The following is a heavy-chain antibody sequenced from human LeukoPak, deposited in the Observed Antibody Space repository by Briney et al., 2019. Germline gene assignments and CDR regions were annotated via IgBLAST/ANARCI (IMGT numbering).Heavy chain of an antibody. CDR2: INPNSGGT. Sequence: ASVKVSCKASGYTFTGYYMHWVRQAPGQGLEWMGWINPNSGGTNYAQKFQGRVTMTRDMSISTAYMELRSLRSDDTAVYYCARDLRGTMIVVEGLSDYWGQGTLVTVSS. CDR1: GYTFTGYY. V-gene: IGHV1-2*02. CDR3: ARDLRGTMIVVEGLSDY. D-gene: IGHD3-22*01. J-gene: IGHJ4*02.